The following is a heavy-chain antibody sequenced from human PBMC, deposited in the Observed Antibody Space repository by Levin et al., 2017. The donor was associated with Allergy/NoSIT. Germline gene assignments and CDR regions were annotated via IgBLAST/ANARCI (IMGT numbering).Heavy chain of an antibody. Sequence: GGSLRLSCAASGFTFSRYAMMWVRQAPGKGLEWVSSITDSSSSTFYADSVSGRFTVSRDNSKNTLSLQMNSLKAEDTALYSCALDGGDYWGQGTLVTVSS. CDR2: ITDSSSST. V-gene: IGHV3-23*01. D-gene: IGHD3/OR15-3a*01. CDR1: GFTFSRYA. CDR3: ALDGGDY. J-gene: IGHJ4*02.